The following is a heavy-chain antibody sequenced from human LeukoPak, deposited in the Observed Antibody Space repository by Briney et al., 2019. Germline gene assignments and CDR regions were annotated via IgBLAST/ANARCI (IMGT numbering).Heavy chain of an antibody. CDR3: ARRGYCSSTSCQDWFDP. J-gene: IGHJ5*02. CDR1: GYTFTSYY. D-gene: IGHD2-2*01. V-gene: IGHV1-46*01. CDR2: INPSGGST. Sequence: GASVKVSCKASGYTFTSYYMHWVRQAPGQGLEWMGIINPSGGSTSYAQKFQGRVTMTRDTSTSTVYMELSSLRSEDTAVYYCARRGYCSSTSCQDWFDPWGQGTLVTVSS.